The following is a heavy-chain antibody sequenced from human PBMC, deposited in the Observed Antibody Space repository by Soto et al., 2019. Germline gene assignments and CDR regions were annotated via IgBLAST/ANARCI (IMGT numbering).Heavy chain of an antibody. J-gene: IGHJ4*02. CDR2: ISGTGDSS. Sequence: EVQLLESGGGLVQPGGSLRLCCAASGFTLGSYAMSWVRQAPGKGLEWVSLISGTGDSSEYANSVKGRFTISRDYSKTTVFLQMNSLRAEDTAVYFCAKDNGNYGSGSFSHWGQGTLVTVSS. V-gene: IGHV3-23*01. D-gene: IGHD3-10*01. CDR1: GFTLGSYA. CDR3: AKDNGNYGSGSFSH.